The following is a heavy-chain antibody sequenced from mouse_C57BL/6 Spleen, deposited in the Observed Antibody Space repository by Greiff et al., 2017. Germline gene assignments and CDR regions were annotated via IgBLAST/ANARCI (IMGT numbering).Heavy chain of an antibody. CDR2: INPGSGGT. Sequence: VQLQQSGAELVRPGTSVKVSCKASGYAFTNYLIEWVKQRPGQGLEWIGVINPGSGGTNYNEKFKGKATLTAAKSSSTAYMQLSSLTSEDSAVYFCARSRLRREYYFGCWGQGTTLTVSS. J-gene: IGHJ2*01. D-gene: IGHD2-4*01. CDR1: GYAFTNYL. CDR3: ARSRLRREYYFGC. V-gene: IGHV1-54*01.